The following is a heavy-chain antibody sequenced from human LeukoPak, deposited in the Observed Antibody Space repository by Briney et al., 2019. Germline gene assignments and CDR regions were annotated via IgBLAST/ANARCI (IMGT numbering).Heavy chain of an antibody. V-gene: IGHV3-7*01. Sequence: GGSLRLSCAASGFTFSSYWMTWSRQAPGKGLEWVANIKQDGSEKYYVDSVKGRFTISRDNAKNSLYLQMNSLRAEDTAVYYCARDTGGGYSCYDCWGQGTLVTVSS. CDR2: IKQDGSEK. D-gene: IGHD5-18*01. J-gene: IGHJ4*02. CDR3: ARDTGGGYSCYDC. CDR1: GFTFSSYW.